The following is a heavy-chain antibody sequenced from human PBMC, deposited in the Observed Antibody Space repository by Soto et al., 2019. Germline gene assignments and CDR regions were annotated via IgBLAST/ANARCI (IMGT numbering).Heavy chain of an antibody. D-gene: IGHD5-12*01. Sequence: SETLSLTCAVYGGSFSGYYWSWIRQPPGKGLEWIGEINHSGSTNYNPSLKSRVTISVDTSKNQFSLKLSSVTAADTAVYYCASLSGYDFDFDYWGQGTLVTVSS. J-gene: IGHJ4*02. CDR1: GGSFSGYY. CDR2: INHSGST. CDR3: ASLSGYDFDFDY. V-gene: IGHV4-34*01.